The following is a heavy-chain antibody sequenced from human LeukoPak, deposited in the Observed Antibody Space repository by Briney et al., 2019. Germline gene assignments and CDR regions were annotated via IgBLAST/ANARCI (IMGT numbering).Heavy chain of an antibody. CDR3: ARLRVIFWGFDI. D-gene: IGHD3-16*01. Sequence: SPTLSLTCPVHGASLSGYYWSWIRQPPGKGREWLGEINHSGSANYNPSLKSRVTISVDTSKNQFSLKLSSVTAADTAVYYCARLRVIFWGFDIWGQGTMVTVSS. CDR2: INHSGSA. CDR1: GASLSGYY. V-gene: IGHV4-34*01. J-gene: IGHJ3*02.